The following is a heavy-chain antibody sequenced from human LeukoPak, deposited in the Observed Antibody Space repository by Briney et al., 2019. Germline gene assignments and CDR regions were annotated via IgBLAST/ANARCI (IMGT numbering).Heavy chain of an antibody. V-gene: IGHV1-46*01. CDR3: ARAPRNSSTMLDY. Sequence: GASVKVSCKGSGYTFTSYWIQWVRQAPGQGLGWMGLINPDGGSTAYAHRFQGRVTMTRDTSTSTVYMDLSSLRSEDTAMYYCARAPRNSSTMLDYWGQGTLVTVSS. D-gene: IGHD6-13*01. CDR2: INPDGGST. J-gene: IGHJ4*02. CDR1: GYTFTSYW.